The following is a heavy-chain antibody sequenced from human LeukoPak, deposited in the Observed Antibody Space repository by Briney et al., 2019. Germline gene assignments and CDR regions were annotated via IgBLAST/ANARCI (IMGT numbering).Heavy chain of an antibody. CDR1: GFTFSSYA. CDR3: AKSIAARRGFDY. D-gene: IGHD6-6*01. CDR2: ISGSGGST. J-gene: IGHJ4*02. V-gene: IGHV3-23*01. Sequence: GGSLRLSCAASGFTFSSYAMSWVRQAPGKGLEWVSAISGSGGSTYYADSVKDRFTISRDNSKNTLYLQMNSLRAEDTAVYYCAKSIAARRGFDYWGQGTLVTVSS.